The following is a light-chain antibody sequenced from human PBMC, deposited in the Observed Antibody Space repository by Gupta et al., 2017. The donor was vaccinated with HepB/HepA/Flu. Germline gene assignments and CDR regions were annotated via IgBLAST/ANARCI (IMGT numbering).Light chain of an antibody. V-gene: IGKV3-15*01. Sequence: EIVMTQSPATLSVSPGERATLSCRASQDIGSNLAWYQQRPGQAPRLLIYGTSTRAADIPDRFSGSGSGTEFTLTITNLQSEDFAVYYCQWYNNWPPKIIFGQGTRLEIK. CDR1: QDIGSN. J-gene: IGKJ5*01. CDR3: QWYNNWPPKII. CDR2: GTS.